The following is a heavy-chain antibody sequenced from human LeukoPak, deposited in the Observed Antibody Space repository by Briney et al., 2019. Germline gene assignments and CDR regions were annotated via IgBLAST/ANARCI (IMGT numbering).Heavy chain of an antibody. J-gene: IGHJ2*01. CDR3: ARGWGTPWFFDL. D-gene: IGHD3-16*01. V-gene: IGHV4-30-4*01. CDR1: GGSISSGDYY. CDR2: IYYSGST. Sequence: SETLSLTCTVFGGSISSGDYYWNWIRQPPGKGLEWIGHIYYSGSTYYNPSLKSRVTFSLDTSKNQFSLKLSSVTAADTAVYHCARGWGTPWFFDLWGRGTLVTVSS.